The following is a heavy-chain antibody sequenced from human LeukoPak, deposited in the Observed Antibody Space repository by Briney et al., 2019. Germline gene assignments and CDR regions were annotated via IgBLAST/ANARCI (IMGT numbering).Heavy chain of an antibody. CDR2: ISTHNGDT. V-gene: IGHV1-18*01. CDR1: GYTFTNCG. CDR3: ARGRGSTSRY. D-gene: IGHD5-12*01. Sequence: GASVKVSCKASGYTFTNCGITWVRQAPGQGLEWMGWISTHNGDTNYAQNLQGRVTMTTDTSTSTAYMELRSLRSDDTAVYYCARGRGSTSRYWGQGTLVTVSS. J-gene: IGHJ4*02.